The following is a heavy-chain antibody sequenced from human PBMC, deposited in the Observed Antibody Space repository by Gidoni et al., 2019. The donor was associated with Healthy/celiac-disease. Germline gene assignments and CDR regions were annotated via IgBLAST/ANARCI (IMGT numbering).Heavy chain of an antibody. D-gene: IGHD1-26*01. V-gene: IGHV3-33*01. CDR3: ARDRDGVWD. CDR2: IWYDGSNK. J-gene: IGHJ4*02. Sequence: QVQLVESGGGVVQPGRSRRLSCAASGFTFSSYGMHWVRQAPGKGREWVAVIWYDGSNKYYADSVKGRFTISRDNSKNTLYLQMNSLRAEDTAVYYCARDRDGVWDWGQGTLVTVSS. CDR1: GFTFSSYG.